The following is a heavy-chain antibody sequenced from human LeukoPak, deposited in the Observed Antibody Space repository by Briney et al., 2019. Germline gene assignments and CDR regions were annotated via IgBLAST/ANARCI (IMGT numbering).Heavy chain of an antibody. V-gene: IGHV1-2*04. D-gene: IGHD1-26*01. J-gene: IGHJ3*02. CDR3: ASGMDSGSYYALGAFDI. Sequence: ASVKVSCKASGYTFTGYYMHWVRQAPGQGLEWMGWINPNSGGTNYAQKFQGWVTMTTDTSTSTAYMELRSLRSDDTAVYYCASGMDSGSYYALGAFDIWGQGTMVTVSS. CDR1: GYTFTGYY. CDR2: INPNSGGT.